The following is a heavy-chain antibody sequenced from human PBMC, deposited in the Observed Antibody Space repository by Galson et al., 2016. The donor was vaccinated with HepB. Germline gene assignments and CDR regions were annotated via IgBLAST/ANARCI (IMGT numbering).Heavy chain of an antibody. CDR1: GYTFTSYY. V-gene: IGHV1-46*01. CDR3: AGALVSGGWSS. Sequence: SVKVSCKASGYTFTSYYMHWVRQAPGQGLEWMGIINPSGGSTDYAQKFQGRVTMTRDTSTSTVYMELSSLRSEDTAVYYCAGALVSGGWSSWGQGTTVTVSS. D-gene: IGHD6-19*01. CDR2: INPSGGST. J-gene: IGHJ6*02.